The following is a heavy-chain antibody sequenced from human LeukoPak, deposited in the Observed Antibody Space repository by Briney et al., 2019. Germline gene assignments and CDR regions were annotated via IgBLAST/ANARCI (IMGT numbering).Heavy chain of an antibody. CDR1: GFTFSTYS. CDR3: ARDHSSSRDYYYYYGMDV. D-gene: IGHD6-13*01. V-gene: IGHV3-48*04. J-gene: IGHJ6*02. CDR2: ITSGSGTI. Sequence: GGSLRLSCAASGFTFSTYSMNWVRQAPGKGLEWISYITSGSGTIDYADSVKGRFTISRDNAKNSLYLQMNSLRAEDTAVYYCARDHSSSRDYYYYYGMDVWGQGTTVTVSS.